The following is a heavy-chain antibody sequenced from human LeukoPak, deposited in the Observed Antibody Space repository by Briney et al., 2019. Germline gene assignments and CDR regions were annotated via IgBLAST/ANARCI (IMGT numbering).Heavy chain of an antibody. CDR3: ARLKLTDNWFDP. V-gene: IGHV4-4*07. Sequence: SETLSLTCTVSGGSISSYYWSWIRQPAGKGLEWIGCIYTSGSTNYNPSLKSRVTISVDKSKNQFSLKLSSVTAADTAVYYCARLKLTDNWFDPWGQGTLVTVSS. CDR2: IYTSGST. D-gene: IGHD5-24*01. J-gene: IGHJ5*02. CDR1: GGSISSYY.